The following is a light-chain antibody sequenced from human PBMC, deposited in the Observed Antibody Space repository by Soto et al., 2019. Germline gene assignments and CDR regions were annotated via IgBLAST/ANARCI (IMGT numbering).Light chain of an antibody. J-gene: IGKJ1*01. CDR2: EAS. V-gene: IGKV1-5*03. Sequence: DIQMTQSPSSLSASVGDRFTITCRASQSISTWLAWYQQKSGKAPKLLIYEASSLGSGVPSRFSGSGSGTDFTLTISRLEPEDFAVYYCHQYGSSPRTFGQGTKV. CDR1: QSISTW. CDR3: HQYGSSPRT.